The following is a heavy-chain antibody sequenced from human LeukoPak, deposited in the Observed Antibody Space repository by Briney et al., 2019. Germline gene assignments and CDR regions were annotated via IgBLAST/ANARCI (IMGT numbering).Heavy chain of an antibody. D-gene: IGHD1-26*01. CDR2: INHSGST. CDR3: AYSGSYRRWWHFDY. CDR1: GGSFSGYY. V-gene: IGHV4-34*01. J-gene: IGHJ4*02. Sequence: SETLSLTCAVYGGSFSGYYWSWIRQPPGKGLEWIGEINHSGSTNYNPSLKSRVTISVDTSKNQFSLKLSSVTAADTAVYYCAYSGSYRRWWHFDYWGQGTLVTVSS.